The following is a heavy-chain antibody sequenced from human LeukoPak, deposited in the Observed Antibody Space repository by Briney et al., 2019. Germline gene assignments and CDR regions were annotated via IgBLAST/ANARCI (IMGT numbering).Heavy chain of an antibody. V-gene: IGHV4-39*01. CDR3: ARAVPPGYSSSWYLAFDY. Sequence: SETLSLTCTVSGGSISSSSYYWGWIRRPPGKGLAWIGSIYYSGSTYYNPSLKSRATISVDTSKNQFSLKLSSVTAAYTAVYYCARAVPPGYSSSWYLAFDYWGQGTLVTVSS. J-gene: IGHJ4*02. D-gene: IGHD6-13*01. CDR1: GGSISSSSYY. CDR2: IYYSGST.